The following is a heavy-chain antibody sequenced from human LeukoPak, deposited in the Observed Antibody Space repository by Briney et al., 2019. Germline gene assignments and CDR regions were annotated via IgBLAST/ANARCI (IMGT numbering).Heavy chain of an antibody. V-gene: IGHV3-48*01. D-gene: IGHD3-22*01. CDR3: TRPARISMIVGDLGYFHY. J-gene: IGHJ4*02. CDR1: GFTFSSYS. Sequence: GGSLRLSCAASGFTFSSYSMNWVRQAPGKGLEWVSYISSSSSTIYYADSVKGRFTISRDNAKNSLYLQMNSLKTEDTAMYYCTRPARISMIVGDLGYFHYWGQGTLVTVSS. CDR2: ISSSSSTI.